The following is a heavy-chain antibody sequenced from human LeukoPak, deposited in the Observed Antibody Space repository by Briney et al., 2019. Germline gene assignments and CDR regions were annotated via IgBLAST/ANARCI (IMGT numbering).Heavy chain of an antibody. CDR2: IYYSGST. V-gene: IGHV4-39*07. Sequence: PSETLSLTCTVSGGSISSSSYYWGWIRQPPGKGLEWIGSIYYSGSTYYNPSLKSRVTISVDTSKNQFSLKLSSVTAADTAVYYCAREVGNQWELPIDYWGQGTLVTVSS. D-gene: IGHD1-26*01. CDR1: GGSISSSSYY. CDR3: AREVGNQWELPIDY. J-gene: IGHJ4*02.